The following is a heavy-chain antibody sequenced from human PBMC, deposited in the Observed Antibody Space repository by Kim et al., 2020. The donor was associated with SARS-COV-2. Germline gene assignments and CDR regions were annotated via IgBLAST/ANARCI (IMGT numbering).Heavy chain of an antibody. CDR1: GFIFRNAW. J-gene: IGHJ4*01. D-gene: IGHD2-2*01. V-gene: IGHV3-15*01. CDR3: STMTVCSGTTCDYFD. Sequence: GGSLRLSCAASGFIFRNAWMSWVRQTPGKGLEWVGRIKSHFDGGSTDSAAAVKGRFTISRDDSKSILYLQMNNVNTDDTAGYYCSTMTVCSGTTCDYFD. CDR2: IKSHFDGGST.